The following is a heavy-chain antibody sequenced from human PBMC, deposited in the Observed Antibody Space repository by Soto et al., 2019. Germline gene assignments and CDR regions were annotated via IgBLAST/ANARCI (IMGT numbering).Heavy chain of an antibody. CDR2: INDSGDST. CDR3: AKGPKIPNITIFGVVRRGLNYYYGMDV. CDR1: GFTFSSYA. J-gene: IGHJ6*02. D-gene: IGHD3-3*01. Sequence: PGGSLRLSCAASGFTFSSYAMSWVRQAPGKGLEWVSTINDSGDSTYYADSVKGRFTISRDNSKNTLYLQMNSLRAEDTAVFYCAKGPKIPNITIFGVVRRGLNYYYGMDVWGQGTTVTVSS. V-gene: IGHV3-23*01.